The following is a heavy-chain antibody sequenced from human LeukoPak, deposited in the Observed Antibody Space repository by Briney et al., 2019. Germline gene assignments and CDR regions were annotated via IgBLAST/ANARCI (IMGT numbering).Heavy chain of an antibody. CDR3: AAAQTHGGNPFDY. CDR1: EFTFPTTA. Sequence: GASVKVSCKASEFTFPTTAVQWVRQARGQRLEWIGWIVVGSGNTNYTQKFQERVTITTDMSTSTAYMELSSLRFEDTAVYYCAAAQTHGGNPFDYWGQGTLVTASS. CDR2: IVVGSGNT. D-gene: IGHD4-23*01. J-gene: IGHJ4*02. V-gene: IGHV1-58*01.